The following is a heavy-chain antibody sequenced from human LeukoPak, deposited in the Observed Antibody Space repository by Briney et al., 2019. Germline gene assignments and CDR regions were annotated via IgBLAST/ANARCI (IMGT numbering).Heavy chain of an antibody. V-gene: IGHV4-31*03. CDR2: IYYSGST. D-gene: IGHD1-26*01. Sequence: SQTLSLTCTVSGGSISSGGYYWSWIRQHPGKGLEWIGYIYYSGSTNYNPSLKSRVTISVDTSKNQFSLKLSSVTAADTAVYYCARCIVGATGWFDPWGQGTVVTVSS. CDR1: GGSISSGGYY. CDR3: ARCIVGATGWFDP. J-gene: IGHJ5*02.